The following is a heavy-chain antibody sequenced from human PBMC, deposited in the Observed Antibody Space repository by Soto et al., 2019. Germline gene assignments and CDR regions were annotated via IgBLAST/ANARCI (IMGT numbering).Heavy chain of an antibody. D-gene: IGHD3-10*01. CDR3: ARGRDYYGSGSYSSHWFDP. Sequence: SETLSLTCSLSGGAIGGYYWSWIRQPPGKGLEWIGYIYYSGSTYYNPSLKSRVTISVDTSKNQFSLKLSSVTAADTAVYYCARGRDYYGSGSYSSHWFDPWGQGTLVTVSS. J-gene: IGHJ5*02. CDR1: GGAIGGYY. V-gene: IGHV4-30-4*01. CDR2: IYYSGST.